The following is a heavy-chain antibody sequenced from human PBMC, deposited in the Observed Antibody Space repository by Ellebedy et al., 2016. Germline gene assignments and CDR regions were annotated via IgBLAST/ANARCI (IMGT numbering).Heavy chain of an antibody. CDR1: GFTFNNFA. V-gene: IGHV3-21*01. J-gene: IGHJ4*02. Sequence: GESLKISCAASGFTFNNFAMGWVRQAPGKGLEWVSSISSSSSYIYYADSVKGRFTISRDNAKNSLYLQMNSLRAEDTAVYYCATPRVEWELSDYWGQGTLVTVSS. D-gene: IGHD1-26*01. CDR3: ATPRVEWELSDY. CDR2: ISSSSSYI.